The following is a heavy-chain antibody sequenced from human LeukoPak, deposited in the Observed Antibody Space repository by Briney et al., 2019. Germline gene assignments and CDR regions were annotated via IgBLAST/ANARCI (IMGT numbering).Heavy chain of an antibody. V-gene: IGHV3-30*02. D-gene: IGHD3-10*02. CDR2: IQYDGREI. CDR3: ARESGAAKIGQMLNY. J-gene: IGHJ4*02. CDR1: GLMFSTSG. Sequence: GGSLRLSCAASGLMFSTSGMHWVRQAPGKGLEWVAFIQYDGREIYYADSLKGRFTISRDNSKNTLYLQMNSLRAEDTAVFYCARESGAAKIGQMLNYWGQGTLVTVSS.